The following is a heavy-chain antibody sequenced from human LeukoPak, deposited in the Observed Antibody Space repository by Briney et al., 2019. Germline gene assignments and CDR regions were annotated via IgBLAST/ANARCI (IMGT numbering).Heavy chain of an antibody. CDR3: ARDGKAVAVAFDI. CDR1: GFTFSSYS. Sequence: GGSLRLSCAASGFTFSSYSMNWVRQAPGKGLECVSYISSSSTTIYYADSVKGRFTISRDNAKNSLYLQMNSLRAEDTAVYYCARDGKAVAVAFDIWGQGTMVTVSS. D-gene: IGHD6-19*01. CDR2: ISSSSTTI. V-gene: IGHV3-48*04. J-gene: IGHJ3*02.